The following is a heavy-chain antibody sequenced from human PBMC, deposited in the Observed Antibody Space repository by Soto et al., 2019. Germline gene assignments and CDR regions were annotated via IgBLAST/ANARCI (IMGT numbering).Heavy chain of an antibody. CDR1: GGTFSSYA. CDR3: ATGLRMTTVTSFGY. Sequence: QVQLVQSGAEVKKPGSSVKVSCKASGGTFSSYAISWVRQAPGQGLEWMGGIIPIFGTANYAQKFQGRVTNPADASTSTGYMELRSLRPAVTAVYYCATGLRMTTVTSFGYWGQGTLVTVSS. D-gene: IGHD4-17*01. V-gene: IGHV1-69*12. J-gene: IGHJ4*02. CDR2: IIPIFGTA.